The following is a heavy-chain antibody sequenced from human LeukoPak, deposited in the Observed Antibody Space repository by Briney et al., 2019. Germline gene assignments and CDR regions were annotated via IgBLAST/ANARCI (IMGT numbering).Heavy chain of an antibody. CDR3: ARRNRGRKDYFDY. CDR2: IYYSGST. Sequence: SETLSLTRTVSGGSISSSSYYWGWIRQPPGKGLEWIGSIYYSGSTYYNPSLKSRVTISVDTSKNQFSLKLSSVTAADTAVYYCARRNRGRKDYFDYWGQGTLVTVSS. CDR1: GGSISSSSYY. D-gene: IGHD1-14*01. V-gene: IGHV4-39*01. J-gene: IGHJ4*02.